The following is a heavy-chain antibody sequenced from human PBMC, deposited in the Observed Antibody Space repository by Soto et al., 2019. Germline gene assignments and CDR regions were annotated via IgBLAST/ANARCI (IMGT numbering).Heavy chain of an antibody. CDR3: ARTNAFDI. Sequence: SETLSLTCNASGGSITSSGSAWGWIRQSPGKGLEWIGTICYSGNTYYIPSLKSRITISIDTSKNQFSLKLDSVTAADTAVYYCARTNAFDIWGRGTMVTVSS. J-gene: IGHJ3*02. CDR1: GGSITSSGSA. CDR2: ICYSGNT. V-gene: IGHV4-39*07.